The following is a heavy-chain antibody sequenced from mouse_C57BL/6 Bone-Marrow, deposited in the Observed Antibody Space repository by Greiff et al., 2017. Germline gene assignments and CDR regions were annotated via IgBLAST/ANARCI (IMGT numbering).Heavy chain of an antibody. CDR3: ARDYGSSYWYFDV. D-gene: IGHD1-1*01. CDR2: IYPRDGST. Sequence: VQLKESGPELVKPGASVKLSCKASGYTFTSYDINWVKQRPGQGLEWIGWIYPRDGSTKYNEKLKGKASLTVDTSSSTAYMELHSLTSGDSAVYFCARDYGSSYWYFDVWGTGTTVTVSS. J-gene: IGHJ1*03. V-gene: IGHV1-85*01. CDR1: GYTFTSYD.